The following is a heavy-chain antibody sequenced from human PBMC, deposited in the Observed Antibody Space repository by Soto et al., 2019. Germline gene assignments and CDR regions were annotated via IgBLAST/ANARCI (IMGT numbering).Heavy chain of an antibody. CDR1: GGSFSSYG. J-gene: IGHJ4*02. CDR3: VKVRGIGGWYAYQVES. CDR2: SGSGWSI. V-gene: IGHV3-23*01. Sequence: EVQLLESGGGLVQPGGSLRLSCVASGGSFSSYGMSWVRQPPGQGLEWVSGSGSGWSIYYEDSVKGRFTISRDNSQNTLSLQMNSLRVEDTARYFCVKVRGIGGWYAYQVESWGPRNGVAAS. D-gene: IGHD6-19*01.